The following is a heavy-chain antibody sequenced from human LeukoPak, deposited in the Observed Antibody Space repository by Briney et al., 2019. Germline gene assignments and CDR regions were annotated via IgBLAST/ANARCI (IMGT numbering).Heavy chain of an antibody. CDR3: ASGQQWLDD. CDR2: ISYDGNNK. J-gene: IGHJ4*02. D-gene: IGHD6-19*01. CDR1: GFTFSNYA. V-gene: IGHV3-30-3*01. Sequence: PGGSLRLSCAASGFTFSNYAMHWVRQAPGKGLEWATVISYDGNNKYYADSVKGRFTISRDNSKNTVYLQMNSLRAEDTAVYYCASGQQWLDDWGQGTLVTVSS.